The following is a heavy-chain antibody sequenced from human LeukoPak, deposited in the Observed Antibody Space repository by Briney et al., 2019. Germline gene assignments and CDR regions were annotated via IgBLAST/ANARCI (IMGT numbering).Heavy chain of an antibody. CDR2: IHYSGST. CDR1: GDSISNGGYH. D-gene: IGHD4-17*01. Sequence: SQTLSLTCTVSGDSISNGGYHWTWIRQHPGKGLEWIGYIHYSGSTYYNPSLRSRVEISIDTSKNQFSLRLNAVTAADTAVYYCARDFTMTASPDAVDVWGHGTLVIVSS. V-gene: IGHV4-31*03. J-gene: IGHJ3*01. CDR3: ARDFTMTASPDAVDV.